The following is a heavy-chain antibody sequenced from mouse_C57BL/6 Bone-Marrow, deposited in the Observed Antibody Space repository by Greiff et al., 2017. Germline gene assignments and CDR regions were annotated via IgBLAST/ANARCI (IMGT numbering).Heavy chain of an antibody. V-gene: IGHV1-69*01. D-gene: IGHD2-4*01. J-gene: IGHJ1*03. Sequence: VQLQQPGAELVMPGASVKLSCKASGYTFTSYWMHWVKQRPGQGLEWIGEIDPSDSYTNYNQKFKGKSTLTVDKSSSTAYMQLSSLTSEDSAVYYCARSGDYDRDWYFDVWGTGTTVTVSS. CDR2: IDPSDSYT. CDR3: ARSGDYDRDWYFDV. CDR1: GYTFTSYW.